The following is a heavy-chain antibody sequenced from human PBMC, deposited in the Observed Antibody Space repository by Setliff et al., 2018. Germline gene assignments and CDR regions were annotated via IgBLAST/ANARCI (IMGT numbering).Heavy chain of an antibody. CDR3: ARQTQNYDFWSGPPNWFDP. D-gene: IGHD3-3*01. CDR2: INPNSGDT. J-gene: IGHJ5*02. Sequence: ASVKVSCKASGYTFTGYYLHWVRQAPGQRLEWMGRINPNSGDTKYAQKFQGRVTMTRDTSISTAYMELTSLRSDDTAVFYCARQTQNYDFWSGPPNWFDPWGQGTLVTVSS. CDR1: GYTFTGYY. V-gene: IGHV1-2*06.